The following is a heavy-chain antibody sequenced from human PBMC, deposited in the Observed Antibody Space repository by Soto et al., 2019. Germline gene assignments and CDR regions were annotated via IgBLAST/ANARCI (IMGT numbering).Heavy chain of an antibody. V-gene: IGHV4-28*01. CDR1: GYSITSSHW. CDR3: ARIRSRTVAIVDF. D-gene: IGHD4-17*01. CDR2: MYFSGST. J-gene: IGHJ4*02. Sequence: SETLSLTCAVSGYSITSSHWWGWIRQPPGKGLEWIGDMYFSGSTHHNPSLKSRVTMSIDTSKNQFSLKVSSVTAVATAVYYCARIRSRTVAIVDFWGPGTLVTVSS.